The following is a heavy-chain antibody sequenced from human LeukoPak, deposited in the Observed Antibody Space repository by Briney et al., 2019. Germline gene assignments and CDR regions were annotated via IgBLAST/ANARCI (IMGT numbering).Heavy chain of an antibody. CDR2: IKQDGSEK. CDR3: ARGNFFVKKYYYGSGSYLENYYMDV. CDR1: GFTFSSYW. Sequence: GGSLRLSCAASGFTFSSYWMSWVRQAPGKGLEWVANIKQDGSEKYYVDSVKGRFTISRDNAKNSLYLQMNSLRAEDTAVYYCARGNFFVKKYYYGSGSYLENYYMDVWGKGTTVTISS. J-gene: IGHJ6*03. D-gene: IGHD3-10*01. V-gene: IGHV3-7*01.